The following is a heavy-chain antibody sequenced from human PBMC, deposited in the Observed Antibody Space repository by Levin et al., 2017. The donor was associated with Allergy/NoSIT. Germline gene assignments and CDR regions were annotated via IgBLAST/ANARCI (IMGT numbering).Heavy chain of an antibody. Sequence: GESLKISCAASGFTFSSYAMHWVRQAPGKGLEWVAVISYDGSNKYYADSVKGRFTISRDNSKNTLYLQMNSLRAEDTAVYYCARERYSYAYGHGDRGFGWFDPWGQGTLVTVSS. CDR2: ISYDGSNK. D-gene: IGHD5-18*01. CDR1: GFTFSSYA. V-gene: IGHV3-30-3*01. CDR3: ARERYSYAYGHGDRGFGWFDP. J-gene: IGHJ5*02.